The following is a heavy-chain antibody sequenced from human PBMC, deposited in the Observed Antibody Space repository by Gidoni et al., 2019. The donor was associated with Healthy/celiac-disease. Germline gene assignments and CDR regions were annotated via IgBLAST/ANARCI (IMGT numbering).Heavy chain of an antibody. Sequence: QVQLVASGGGVVQPGRSLRLSCSSLDFTFSRYGMHWVRQAPGKGLEWVAVISYDGSNKYYADSVKGRFTISRDNSKNTLYLQMNSLRAEDTAVYYCASGRYYYDSSGYYPTDYWGQGTLVTVSS. D-gene: IGHD3-22*01. V-gene: IGHV3-30*03. CDR1: DFTFSRYG. J-gene: IGHJ4*02. CDR3: ASGRYYYDSSGYYPTDY. CDR2: ISYDGSNK.